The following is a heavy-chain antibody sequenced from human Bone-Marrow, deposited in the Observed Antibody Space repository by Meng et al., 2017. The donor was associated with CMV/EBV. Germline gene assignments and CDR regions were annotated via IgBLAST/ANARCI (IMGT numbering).Heavy chain of an antibody. CDR1: GFNFSHYE. V-gene: IGHV3-48*03. D-gene: IGHD6-6*01. J-gene: IGHJ4*02. Sequence: GSLRLSCVASGFNFSHYEMNWVRQVPGKGLEWVSYISSSGGTIHYVDSVKGRFTISRDNAKNSLYLQMNSLRAEDTAVYYCARVLAALDYWGQGTLVTVSS. CDR2: ISSSGGTI. CDR3: ARVLAALDY.